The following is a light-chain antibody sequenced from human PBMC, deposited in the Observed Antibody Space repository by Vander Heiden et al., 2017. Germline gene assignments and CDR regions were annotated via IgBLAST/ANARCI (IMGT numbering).Light chain of an antibody. V-gene: IGLV3-1*01. Sequence: SYEVTQPPSVSVSPGQTASITCSGERLGDKYVSWYQQRPDQSPVLVIYQDSKRPSGIPERFSGSNSGNTATLTISGTQAVDEADYYCQAWETTTVVFGGGTKLTVL. CDR1: RLGDKY. J-gene: IGLJ2*01. CDR2: QDS. CDR3: QAWETTTVV.